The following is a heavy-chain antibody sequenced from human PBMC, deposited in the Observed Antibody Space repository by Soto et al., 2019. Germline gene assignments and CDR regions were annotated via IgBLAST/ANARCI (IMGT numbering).Heavy chain of an antibody. D-gene: IGHD4-17*01. J-gene: IGHJ5*02. CDR3: AKDAISGDGIWLMDS. CDR2: LLRSGSSA. CDR1: GFTFRNYA. Sequence: GGSLRLSCAASGFTFRNYAMTWARQAPGKGLEWVSSLLRSGSSAYYADSVRGRFTISSDTSDNSLYLQMDNPRAEDTAIYYCAKDAISGDGIWLMDSWGQGTVVTVSS. V-gene: IGHV3-23*01.